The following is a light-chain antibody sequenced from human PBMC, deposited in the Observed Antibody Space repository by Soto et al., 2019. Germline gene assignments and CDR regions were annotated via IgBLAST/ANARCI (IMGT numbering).Light chain of an antibody. CDR2: GAS. V-gene: IGKV3-15*01. CDR1: QSVDSN. Sequence: EIVMTQSPATLSVSPGDGATLSCRASQSVDSNLAWYQQKPGQTPRLLIYGASTRATGIPARFSGSGSSTEFTLTISSLQSEDFAVYYCQQYPDWPLTFGGGPRW. J-gene: IGKJ4*01. CDR3: QQYPDWPLT.